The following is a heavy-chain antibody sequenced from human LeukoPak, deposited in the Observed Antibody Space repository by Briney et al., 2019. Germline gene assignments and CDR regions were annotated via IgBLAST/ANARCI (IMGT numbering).Heavy chain of an antibody. CDR3: ATNLNTAPY. Sequence: APVKVSCKASGYTFTGYYMHWVRQAPGQGLEWMGWINPNSGDTNYAREFQGRVTMTRDTSVSTAYMELSRLRSDNTAVYYCATNLNTAPYWGQGTLVTVSS. CDR2: INPNSGDT. J-gene: IGHJ4*02. D-gene: IGHD5-18*01. CDR1: GYTFTGYY. V-gene: IGHV1-2*02.